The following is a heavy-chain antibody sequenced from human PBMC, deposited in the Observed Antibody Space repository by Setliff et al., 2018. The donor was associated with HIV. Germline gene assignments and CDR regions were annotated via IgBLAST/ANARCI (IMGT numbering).Heavy chain of an antibody. CDR3: ARDYDSSGSLFDY. J-gene: IGHJ4*02. D-gene: IGHD3-22*01. CDR1: GGTFSSYA. V-gene: IGHV1-46*01. Sequence: ASVKVSCKASGGTFSSYAINWVRQAPRQGLEWMGIINPSGGSTSYAQKFQGRVTMTRDTSTSTVYMELSSLRSEDTAVYYCARDYDSSGSLFDYWGQGTLVTVSS. CDR2: INPSGGST.